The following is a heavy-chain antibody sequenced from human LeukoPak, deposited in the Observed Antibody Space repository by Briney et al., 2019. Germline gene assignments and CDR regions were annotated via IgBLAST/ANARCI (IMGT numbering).Heavy chain of an antibody. CDR2: IYYSGST. Sequence: PSETLSLTCTVSGGSISSYYWSWIRQPPGKGLEWIGYIYYSGSTNYNPSLKSRVTISVDTSKNQFSLKLSCVTAAGTALYYCARVTWSLVHYYYHYLMDVWGKGTTVNVSS. CDR1: GGSISSYY. J-gene: IGHJ6*03. V-gene: IGHV4-59*01. CDR3: ARVTWSLVHYYYHYLMDV. D-gene: IGHD2-8*01.